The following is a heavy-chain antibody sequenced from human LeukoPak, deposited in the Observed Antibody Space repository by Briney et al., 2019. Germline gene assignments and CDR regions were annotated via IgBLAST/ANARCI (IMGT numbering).Heavy chain of an antibody. Sequence: GGSLRLSCAASGFTFSSYAMSWVRQAPGKGLEWVSAISGGGGSTYYADSVKGRFTISRDNSKNTLYLQMNSLRAEDTAVYYCAKGGPRGKLFQNFDYWGQGTLVTVSS. CDR2: ISGGGGST. CDR3: AKGGPRGKLFQNFDY. V-gene: IGHV3-23*01. D-gene: IGHD3-10*01. J-gene: IGHJ4*02. CDR1: GFTFSSYA.